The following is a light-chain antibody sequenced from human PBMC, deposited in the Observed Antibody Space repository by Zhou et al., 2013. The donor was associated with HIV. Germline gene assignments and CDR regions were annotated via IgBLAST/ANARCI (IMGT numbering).Light chain of an antibody. Sequence: DIQMTQSPSSVSASVGDRVTITCRASQDISNWLAWHQHKPGTAPKFLISDASKLQSGVPSRFSGSGSGTKFTLTISSLQPDDFATYYCQHYDTYSGTFGQGTKVEIK. CDR2: DAS. CDR3: QHYDTYSGT. J-gene: IGKJ1*01. V-gene: IGKV1D-16*01. CDR1: QDISNW.